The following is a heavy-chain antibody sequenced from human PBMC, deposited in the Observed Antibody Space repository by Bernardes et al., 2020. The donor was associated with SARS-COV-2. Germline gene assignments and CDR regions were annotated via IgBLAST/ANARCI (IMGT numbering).Heavy chain of an antibody. CDR1: GDSVSSNNAA. CDR2: TYYRSKWYN. Sequence: SQTLSLTCAISGDSVSSNNAAWNWIRQSPSRGLEWLGRTYYRSKWYNDYAVSVKGRITINPDTSKNQFSLQLNSVTPEDTAVYYCAREIALARGVLNPLDYWGQGTLVTVSS. J-gene: IGHJ4*02. D-gene: IGHD3-10*01. V-gene: IGHV6-1*01. CDR3: AREIALARGVLNPLDY.